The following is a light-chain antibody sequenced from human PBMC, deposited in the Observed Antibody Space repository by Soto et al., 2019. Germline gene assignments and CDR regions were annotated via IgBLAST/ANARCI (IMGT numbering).Light chain of an antibody. Sequence: AIRMTQSPSSLSASTGYTFTITCRASQDIGSVLAWYQQKPGTAPKVLISGASNLHGGVPSRFSGSGSRTDFTLTITHLQSEDFATYYCQHYLNYPITFGQGTRREIK. J-gene: IGKJ5*01. CDR1: QDIGSV. V-gene: IGKV1-8*01. CDR3: QHYLNYPIT. CDR2: GAS.